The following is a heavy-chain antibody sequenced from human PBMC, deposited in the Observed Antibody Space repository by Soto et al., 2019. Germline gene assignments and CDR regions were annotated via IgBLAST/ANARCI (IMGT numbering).Heavy chain of an antibody. CDR1: GYSFTSNW. V-gene: IGHV5-51*01. Sequence: GESLKISCEASGYSFTSNWICWVRQMPGKGLEXMGXFXPXDXXXXXXPSFQGQVTISADKSIGTAYLQWSSLKASDTAMYYCAREPATAKPEGVDFWGQGTPVTVS. CDR2: FXPXDXXX. J-gene: IGHJ4*02. D-gene: IGHD1-1*01. CDR3: AREPATAKPEGVDF.